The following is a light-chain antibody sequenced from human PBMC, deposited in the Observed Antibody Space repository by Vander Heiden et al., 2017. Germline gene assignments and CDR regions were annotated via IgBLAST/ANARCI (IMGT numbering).Light chain of an antibody. CDR1: NIGSKS. CDR2: DDR. CDR3: QVWDSSSDHWV. Sequence: SYVLTQPPSVSVAPGQTARITCGGNNIGSKSVHWYQQKPGQAPVLVVYDDRHRASGIPERFSGSNSGNTATLAISRVEAGDEAGYYCQVWDSSSDHWVFGGGTKLTVL. V-gene: IGLV3-21*02. J-gene: IGLJ3*02.